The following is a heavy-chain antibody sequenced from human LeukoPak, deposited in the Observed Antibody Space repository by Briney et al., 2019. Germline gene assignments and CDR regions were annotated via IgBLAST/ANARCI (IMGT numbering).Heavy chain of an antibody. D-gene: IGHD1-26*01. V-gene: IGHV3-23*01. J-gene: IGHJ4*02. Sequence: GGSLRLSCAASGYTFNNYAMSWVRRAPGKGLEWVSAISGGGGSTYYADSVKGRFTISRDNSKNTLYLQMNSLRAEDTAVYYCAREPRGGYYFDYGGQGTLVTVSS. CDR3: AREPRGGYYFDY. CDR1: GYTFNNYA. CDR2: ISGGGGST.